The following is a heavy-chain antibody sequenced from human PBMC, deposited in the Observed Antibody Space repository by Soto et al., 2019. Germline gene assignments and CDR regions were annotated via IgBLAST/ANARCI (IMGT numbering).Heavy chain of an antibody. Sequence: SETLSLTCAVYGGSFSGYYWSWIRQPPWKGLEWIGGINHSGSTNYNPSLKSRVTISVDTSKNQFSLKLSSVTAAHTAVDYWPRRADYGAYSCGQGTLLTGST. J-gene: IGHJ4*02. D-gene: IGHD4-17*01. CDR2: INHSGST. CDR1: GGSFSGYY. V-gene: IGHV4-34*01. CDR3: PRRADYGAYS.